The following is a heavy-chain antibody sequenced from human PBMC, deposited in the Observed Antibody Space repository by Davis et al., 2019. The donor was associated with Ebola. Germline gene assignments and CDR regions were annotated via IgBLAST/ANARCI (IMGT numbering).Heavy chain of an antibody. CDR1: GGTFSSYA. D-gene: IGHD6-6*01. J-gene: IGHJ6*02. Sequence: SVKVSCKASGGTFSSYAISWVRQAPGQGLEWMGGIIPIFGTANYAQKFQGRVTITADESTSTAYMELSSLRSEDTAVYYCARWGVRYSSSPRGGYYYGMDVWGQGTTVTVSS. CDR2: IIPIFGTA. CDR3: ARWGVRYSSSPRGGYYYGMDV. V-gene: IGHV1-69*13.